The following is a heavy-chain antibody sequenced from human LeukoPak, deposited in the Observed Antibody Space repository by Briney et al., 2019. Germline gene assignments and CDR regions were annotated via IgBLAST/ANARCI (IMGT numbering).Heavy chain of an antibody. V-gene: IGHV1-69*06. CDR2: IIPIFGTA. CDR1: GGTFSSYA. Sequence: SVKVSCKASGGTFSSYAISWVRQAPGQGLEWMGGIIPIFGTANYAQKFQGRVTITADKSTSTAYMELSSLRSGDTAVYYCAGGYSSSWYYYYGMDVWGKGTTVTVSS. J-gene: IGHJ6*04. D-gene: IGHD6-13*01. CDR3: AGGYSSSWYYYYGMDV.